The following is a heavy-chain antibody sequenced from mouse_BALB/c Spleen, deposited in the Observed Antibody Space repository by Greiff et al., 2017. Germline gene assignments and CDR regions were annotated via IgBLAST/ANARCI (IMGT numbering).Heavy chain of an antibody. D-gene: IGHD1-1*01. J-gene: IGHJ2*01. CDR2: IYPDSGST. CDR3: ARYYGSSYDY. V-gene: IGHV1-55*01. CDR1: GYNFTSYW. Sequence: QVQLQQPGAELVKPGTSVKLSCKASGYNFTSYWINWVKLRPGQGLEWIGDIYPDSGSTNYNEKFKSKATLTVDTSSSTAYMQLSSLASEDSALYYCARYYGSSYDYWGQGTTLTVSS.